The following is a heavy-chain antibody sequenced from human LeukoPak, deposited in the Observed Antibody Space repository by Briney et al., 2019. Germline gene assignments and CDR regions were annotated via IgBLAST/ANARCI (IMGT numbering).Heavy chain of an antibody. CDR2: MYTGGTT. D-gene: IGHD2-21*02. Sequence: GGSLRLSCAASGFTVSGTHMSWVRQAPGKGLEWVSAMYTGGTTYYADSVKGRFTISRDNSKNTLYLHMNSLRAEDTAVYYCAKDEVTSGGGLASWGQGTLVTVSS. CDR1: GFTVSGTH. J-gene: IGHJ4*02. CDR3: AKDEVTSGGGLAS. V-gene: IGHV3-53*01.